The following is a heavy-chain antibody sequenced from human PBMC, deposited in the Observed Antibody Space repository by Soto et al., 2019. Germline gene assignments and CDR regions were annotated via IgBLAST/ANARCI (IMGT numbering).Heavy chain of an antibody. CDR1: GGTFSSYA. D-gene: IGHD3-22*01. V-gene: IGHV1-69*13. CDR2: IIPIIGTA. CDR3: ARARASYYYDSSGYNGGPFDY. Sequence: SVKVSCKASGGTFSSYAISWVRQAPGQGLEWMGGIIPIIGTANYAQKFQGRVTITADESTSTSYMELSSLRSEDTAVYYCARARASYYYDSSGYNGGPFDYWGQGTLVTVSS. J-gene: IGHJ4*02.